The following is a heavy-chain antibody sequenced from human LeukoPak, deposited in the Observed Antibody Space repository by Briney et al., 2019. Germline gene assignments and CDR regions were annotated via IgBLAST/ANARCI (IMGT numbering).Heavy chain of an antibody. CDR3: ARHATYCGGDCYDDAFDI. D-gene: IGHD2-21*02. V-gene: IGHV4-34*01. CDR2: INHSGST. Sequence: PSETLSLTCAVYGGSFSGYYWSWIRQPPGKGLEWIGEINHSGSTNYNPSLKSRVTISVDTSKNQFSLKLSSVTAADTAVYYCARHATYCGGDCYDDAFDIWGQGTMVTVSS. CDR1: GGSFSGYY. J-gene: IGHJ3*02.